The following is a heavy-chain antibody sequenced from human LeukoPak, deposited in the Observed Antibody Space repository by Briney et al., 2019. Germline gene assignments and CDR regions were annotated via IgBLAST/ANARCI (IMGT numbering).Heavy chain of an antibody. V-gene: IGHV3-48*04. Sequence: GGSLRLSCAASGFTFSTYSMNWVRQAPGKGLEWVSYISSSSSTIYYADSVKGRFTISRDNAKNSLYLQMNSLRAGDTAVYYCASASSYSSSDYWGQGTLVTVSS. CDR1: GFTFSTYS. D-gene: IGHD6-13*01. J-gene: IGHJ4*02. CDR2: ISSSSSTI. CDR3: ASASSYSSSDY.